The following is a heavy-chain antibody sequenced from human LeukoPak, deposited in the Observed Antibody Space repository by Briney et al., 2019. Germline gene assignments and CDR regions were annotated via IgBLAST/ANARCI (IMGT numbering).Heavy chain of an antibody. D-gene: IGHD3-10*01. CDR3: ARDQIGAYYGSGSYYNRLIGFDY. CDR1: GYTFTGYY. J-gene: IGHJ4*02. V-gene: IGHV1-2*02. CDR2: INPNSGGT. Sequence: ASVKVSCKASGYTFTGYYMHWVRQAPGQGLEWMGWINPNSGGTNYAQKFQGRVTMTSDTSISTAYMELSRLRSDDTAVYYCARDQIGAYYGSGSYYNRLIGFDYWGQGTLVTVSA.